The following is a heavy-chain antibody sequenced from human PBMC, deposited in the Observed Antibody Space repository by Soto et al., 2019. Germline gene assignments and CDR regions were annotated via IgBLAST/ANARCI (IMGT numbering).Heavy chain of an antibody. Sequence: SETLSLTCTVSGGSISSSSYYWGWIRQPPGKGLEWIGSIYYSGSTYYNPSLKSRVTISVDTSKNQFSLKLSSVTAADTAVYYCARWYDILTGYYKSTIDYWGQGTLVTVSS. V-gene: IGHV4-39*01. J-gene: IGHJ4*02. CDR1: GGSISSSSYY. D-gene: IGHD3-9*01. CDR2: IYYSGST. CDR3: ARWYDILTGYYKSTIDY.